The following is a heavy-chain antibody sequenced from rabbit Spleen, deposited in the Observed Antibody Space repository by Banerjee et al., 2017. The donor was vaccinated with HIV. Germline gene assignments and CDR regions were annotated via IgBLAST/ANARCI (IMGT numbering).Heavy chain of an antibody. CDR3: ARDTASSFSSYGMDL. V-gene: IGHV1S40*01. D-gene: IGHD6-1*01. CDR2: SDTGSSGFT. CDR1: GVSFSFNSY. Sequence: QSLEESGGDLVKPGASLTLTCTASGVSFSFNSYMCWVRQAPGKGLEWIACSDTGSSGFTYFASWAKGRFTISKTSSTTVTLQMTSLTAADTATYFCARDTASSFSSYGMDLWGPGTLVTVS. J-gene: IGHJ6*01.